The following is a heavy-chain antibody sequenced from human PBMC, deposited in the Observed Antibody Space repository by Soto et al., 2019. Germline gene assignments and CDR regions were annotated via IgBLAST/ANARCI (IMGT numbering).Heavy chain of an antibody. J-gene: IGHJ6*02. V-gene: IGHV3-23*01. CDR1: GFTFSSYA. CDR2: ISGSGGST. Sequence: GGSLRLSCAASGFTFSSYAMSWVRQAPGKGLEWVSAISGSGGSTYYADSVKGRFTISRDNSKNTLYLQMNSLRAEDTAVYYCAKGEVLLSNYYYYGMDVWGQGTTVTVSS. D-gene: IGHD2-15*01. CDR3: AKGEVLLSNYYYYGMDV.